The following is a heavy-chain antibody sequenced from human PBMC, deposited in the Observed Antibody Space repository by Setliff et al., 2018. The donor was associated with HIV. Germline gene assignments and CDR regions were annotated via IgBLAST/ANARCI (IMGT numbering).Heavy chain of an antibody. J-gene: IGHJ4*02. CDR1: GYTFTSYA. D-gene: IGHD2-15*01. CDR2: INTGQGNT. V-gene: IGHV1-3*03. Sequence: ASVKVSCKASGYTFTSYAIHWVRQAPGQRLEWMGWINTGQGNTKYSQEFQGRVTITRDTSATTAYMELSSLRSEDMAVYYCAGDGSWGSGFDHWGQGTQVTVSS. CDR3: AGDGSWGSGFDH.